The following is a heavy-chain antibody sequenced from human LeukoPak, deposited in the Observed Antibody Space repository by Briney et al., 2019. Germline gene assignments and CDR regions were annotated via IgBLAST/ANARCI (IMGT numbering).Heavy chain of an antibody. V-gene: IGHV4-61*02. CDR3: ARAGGVLGYFDY. CDR2: IYTSGSS. D-gene: IGHD3-10*01. J-gene: IGHJ4*02. CDR1: GGSINSGSYY. Sequence: SQTLSLTCTVSGGSINSGSYYWSWIRQPAGKELEWIGRIYTSGSSTYNPSLKSRITMLVDTSKSQFSLKLSSVTAADTAVYYCARAGGVLGYFDYWGQGTLVTVSS.